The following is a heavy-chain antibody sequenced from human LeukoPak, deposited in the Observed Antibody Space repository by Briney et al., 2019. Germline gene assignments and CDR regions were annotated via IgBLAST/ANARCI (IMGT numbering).Heavy chain of an antibody. CDR3: TRVARYCSGGICYSGY. CDR1: GFTFSDYY. J-gene: IGHJ4*02. Sequence: KPGGYLRLSCAASGFTFSDYYMSWLRQAPGKGLEWLSYISSSGSTIYYADSVKGRFTVSRDNAKNSLYLQMNSLTAEDTVVYYSTRVARYCSGGICYSGYWGQGTLVTVSS. CDR2: ISSSGSTI. V-gene: IGHV3-11*04. D-gene: IGHD2-15*01.